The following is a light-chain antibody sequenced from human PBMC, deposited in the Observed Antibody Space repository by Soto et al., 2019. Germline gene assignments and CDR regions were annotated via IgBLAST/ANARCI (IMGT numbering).Light chain of an antibody. V-gene: IGKV3-15*01. CDR1: QSFYSN. CDR3: KQYNKWPWT. J-gene: IGKJ1*01. CDR2: GAS. Sequence: EIVMTQSPATLSVSPGERATISCRASQSFYSNLAWYQQKPGQAPRLLIYGASTRAAGIPARFSGSGSGTELTLTISSLQSGDFAVYYCKQYNKWPWTFGQGTKVEIK.